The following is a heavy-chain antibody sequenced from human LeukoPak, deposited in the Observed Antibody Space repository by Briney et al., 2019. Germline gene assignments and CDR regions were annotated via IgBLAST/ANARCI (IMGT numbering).Heavy chain of an antibody. CDR3: AKDNYGGVYAS. CDR2: ISDVVAHT. V-gene: IGHV3-23*01. J-gene: IGHJ5*02. CDR1: GFIFRNFG. D-gene: IGHD3-16*01. Sequence: PGGSLRLSCAASGFIFRNFGMSWIRQAPGKGLEWVSHISDVVAHTWYADSVKGRFIISRDNSNNRVFLQMNSLRPEDTAIYYCAKDNYGGVYASWGQVTLVAVSS.